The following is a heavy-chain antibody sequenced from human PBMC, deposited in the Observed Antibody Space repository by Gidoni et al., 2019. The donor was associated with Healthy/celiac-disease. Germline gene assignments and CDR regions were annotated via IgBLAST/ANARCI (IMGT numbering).Heavy chain of an antibody. D-gene: IGHD1-26*01. Sequence: QVQLVESGGGVVQPGRSLRLSCAASGFTFSSYGMHWVRQAPGKGLEWVAVISYDGSNKYYADSVKGRFTISRDNSKNTLYLQMNSLRAEDTAVYYCAKDANWVGATDGFDYWGQGTLVTVSS. CDR1: GFTFSSYG. J-gene: IGHJ4*02. CDR3: AKDANWVGATDGFDY. V-gene: IGHV3-30*18. CDR2: ISYDGSNK.